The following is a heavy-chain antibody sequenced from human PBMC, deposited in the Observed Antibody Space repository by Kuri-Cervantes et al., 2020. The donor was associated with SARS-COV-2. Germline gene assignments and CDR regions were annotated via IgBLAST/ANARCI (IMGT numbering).Heavy chain of an antibody. CDR3: ASARVGVLDL. CDR1: GFTFSSYG. V-gene: IGHV3-30*03. D-gene: IGHD2-21*01. Sequence: GESLKISCAASGFTFSSYGMHWVRQAPGEGLEWVAVISYDGSNKYYADSVKGRFTISRDNSKNTLYLQINSLRSEDTAIFYCASARVGVLDLWGQGALVTVSS. CDR2: ISYDGSNK. J-gene: IGHJ5*02.